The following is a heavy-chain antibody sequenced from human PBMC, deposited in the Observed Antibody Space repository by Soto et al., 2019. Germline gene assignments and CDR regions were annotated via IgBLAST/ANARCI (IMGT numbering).Heavy chain of an antibody. V-gene: IGHV5-51*01. Sequence: PGESLKISCKGSGYSFTSYWIGWVRQMPGKGLEWMGIIYPGDSDTRYSPSFQGQVTISADKSISTAYLQWSSLKASDTAMYYCARSSDYYGSFSVYYYGMDVWGQGTTVTVSS. CDR2: IYPGDSDT. D-gene: IGHD3-10*01. CDR1: GYSFTSYW. CDR3: ARSSDYYGSFSVYYYGMDV. J-gene: IGHJ6*02.